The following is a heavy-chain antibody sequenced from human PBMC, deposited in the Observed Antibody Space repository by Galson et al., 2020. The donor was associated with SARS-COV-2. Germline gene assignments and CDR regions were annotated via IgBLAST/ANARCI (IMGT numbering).Heavy chain of an antibody. CDR1: GFTFRSYW. CDR2: INVDGRT. D-gene: IGHD3-9*01. CDR3: ARGHDALTGWSVDY. Sequence: GGSLRLSCAASGFTFRSYWMHWVRQAPGKGLVWVSRINVDGRTNYADSMKGRFSISRDNSKNTLYLQMNSLRADDTAVYFCARGHDALTGWSVDYWGRGTRVTVSS. J-gene: IGHJ4*02. V-gene: IGHV3-74*01.